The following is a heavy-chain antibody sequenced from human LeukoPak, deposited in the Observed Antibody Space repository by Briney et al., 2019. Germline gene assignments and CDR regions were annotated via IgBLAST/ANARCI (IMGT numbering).Heavy chain of an antibody. Sequence: PSETLSLTCTVSGGSISSSYYYWGWIRQPPGKGLEWIGSIYSSGSTYYNPSLKSRVTISVDRSKNQFSLKLSSVTAADTAVYYCARFNIAAAANWFDPWGQGTLVTVSS. CDR2: IYSSGST. CDR1: GGSISSSYYY. D-gene: IGHD6-13*01. J-gene: IGHJ5*02. CDR3: ARFNIAAAANWFDP. V-gene: IGHV4-39*07.